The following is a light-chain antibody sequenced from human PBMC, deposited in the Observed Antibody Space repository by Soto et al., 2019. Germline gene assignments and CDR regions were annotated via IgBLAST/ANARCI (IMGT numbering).Light chain of an antibody. J-gene: IGKJ4*01. CDR1: RSVSSY. Sequence: EIVLTQSPATLSLSPGERATLSCRASRSVSSYLAWYQQKPGQAPRLLIYDASNRAPGIPARFSGSGSGTDFTLTISSLEAEDVAVYYCQQRSNWSPTFGGGTKVEIK. CDR3: QQRSNWSPT. CDR2: DAS. V-gene: IGKV3-11*01.